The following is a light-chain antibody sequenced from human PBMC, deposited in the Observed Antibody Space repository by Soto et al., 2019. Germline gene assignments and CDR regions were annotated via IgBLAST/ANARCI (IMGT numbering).Light chain of an antibody. Sequence: DIQMTQSPSTLSASLGDRVAITCRASDNIVHWVAWYQQKPGKAPNLLIYKAANLADEVPSRFAGSGSGTDFTLTITRLQPDDFATYYCQHYNSFSRTFGQGTKVDIK. CDR3: QHYNSFSRT. V-gene: IGKV1-5*03. CDR2: KAA. J-gene: IGKJ1*01. CDR1: DNIVHW.